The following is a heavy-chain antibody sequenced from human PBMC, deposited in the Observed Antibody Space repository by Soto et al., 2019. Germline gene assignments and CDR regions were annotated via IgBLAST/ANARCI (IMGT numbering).Heavy chain of an antibody. J-gene: IGHJ6*03. V-gene: IGHV1-18*01. Sequence: ASVKVSCKASGYTFTSYGISWVRQAPGQGLEWMGWISAYNGNTNYAQKLQGRVTMTTDTSTSTAYMELRSLRSDDTAVYYCARFDRTCSGGSCYQNHLYYYYYMDVWGKGTTVTVSS. CDR2: ISAYNGNT. CDR1: GYTFTSYG. CDR3: ARFDRTCSGGSCYQNHLYYYYYMDV. D-gene: IGHD2-15*01.